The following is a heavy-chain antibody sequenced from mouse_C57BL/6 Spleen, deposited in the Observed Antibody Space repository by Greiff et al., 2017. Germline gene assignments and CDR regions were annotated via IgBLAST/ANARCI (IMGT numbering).Heavy chain of an antibody. J-gene: IGHJ1*03. Sequence: EVKVVESGGGLVKPGGSLKLSCAASGFTFSDYGMHWVRQAPEKGLEWVAYISSGSSTINYADTVKGRFTISRDNAKNTLFLQMTMMRSEYTALYYCARPGTVYWYFDVWGTGTTVTVSS. CDR1: GFTFSDYG. CDR2: ISSGSSTI. CDR3: ARPGTVYWYFDV. V-gene: IGHV5-17*01. D-gene: IGHD3-3*01.